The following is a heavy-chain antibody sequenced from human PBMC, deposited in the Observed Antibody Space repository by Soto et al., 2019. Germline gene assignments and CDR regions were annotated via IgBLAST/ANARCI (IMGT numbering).Heavy chain of an antibody. D-gene: IGHD1-26*01. CDR1: GFSFRNYG. J-gene: IGHJ5*02. CDR2: IWPAGSIK. Sequence: QVQLVASGGGVVQPGRSLRLSCAASGFSFRNYGIHWVRQAPGKGREGVAAIWPAGSIKHYSDSVKGRFTISRDNSKNTLFLQMNSLRAEDTAMYYCARAGIVATTQLGWFDPWGQGTLVIVSS. V-gene: IGHV3-33*01. CDR3: ARAGIVATTQLGWFDP.